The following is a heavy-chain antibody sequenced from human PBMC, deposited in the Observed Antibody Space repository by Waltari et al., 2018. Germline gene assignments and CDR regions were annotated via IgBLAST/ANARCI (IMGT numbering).Heavy chain of an antibody. CDR3: ARVGYSYGSYFDY. J-gene: IGHJ4*02. D-gene: IGHD5-18*01. V-gene: IGHV3-66*02. CDR1: GFPVSRNY. Sequence: EVQLVESGGGLVQPGGSLRLSCAASGFPVSRNYMSLVRQAPGKGLEWVSVIYSGGSTYYADSVKGRFTISRDNSKNTLYLQMNSLRAEDTAVYYCARVGYSYGSYFDYWGQGTLVTVSS. CDR2: IYSGGST.